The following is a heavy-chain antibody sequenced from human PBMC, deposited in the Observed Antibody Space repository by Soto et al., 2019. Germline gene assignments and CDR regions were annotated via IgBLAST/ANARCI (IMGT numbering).Heavy chain of an antibody. CDR3: VVNLMTTVPTGDY. Sequence: EVQLVESGGGLVQPGGSRRLPVAVSEFTSTNAGRHWVRQGPGKGLEWVSRINIDGTTTTYADSVKGRFIISRDNAKNTAFLQMNSLGVEDTAMYYCVVNLMTTVPTGDYWGQGTLVTVSS. D-gene: IGHD4-4*01. CDR1: EFTSTNAG. CDR2: INIDGTTT. J-gene: IGHJ4*02. V-gene: IGHV3-74*01.